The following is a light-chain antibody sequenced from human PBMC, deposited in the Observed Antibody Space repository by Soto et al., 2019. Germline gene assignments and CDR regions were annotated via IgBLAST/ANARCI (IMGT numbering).Light chain of an antibody. CDR3: QQRSNWPWT. CDR1: QSVSNF. V-gene: IGKV3-11*01. J-gene: IGKJ1*01. CDR2: DAS. Sequence: EIVLTQSPATLSLSPGERATLPCRASQSVSNFLAWYQQKPGQAPRLLISDASNRATGIPGRFSGSGSGTDFSLTISSLEPEDFAVYCCQQRSNWPWTFGQGTKVEIK.